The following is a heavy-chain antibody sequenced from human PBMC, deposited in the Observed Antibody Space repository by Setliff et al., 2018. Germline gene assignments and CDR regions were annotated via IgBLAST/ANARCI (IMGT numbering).Heavy chain of an antibody. J-gene: IGHJ3*02. V-gene: IGHV1-18*01. CDR1: SYTFSSYG. CDR2: IGAYNGDT. CDR3: ARDRRNIVVAVVNAAFDI. Sequence: EASVKVSCKASSYTFSSYGISWVRQAPGQGLEWMGWIGAYNGDTNYAQNLQGRVTMTTDTSTSTAYMELRSLRSDDTAVYYCARDRRNIVVAVVNAAFDIWGQGTMVTVSS. D-gene: IGHD2-15*01.